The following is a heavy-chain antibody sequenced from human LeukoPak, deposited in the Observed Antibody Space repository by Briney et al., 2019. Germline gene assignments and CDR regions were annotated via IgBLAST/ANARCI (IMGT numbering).Heavy chain of an antibody. CDR3: ARDLDGYSSLNYFDY. CDR1: GFTFSDYY. J-gene: IGHJ4*02. CDR2: ISSSSSYT. D-gene: IGHD6-19*01. V-gene: IGHV3-11*06. Sequence: PGGSLRLSCAASGFTFSDYYMSWIRQAPGKGLEWVSYISSSSSYTNYADSVKGRFTISRDNAKNSLYLQMNSLRAEDTAAYYCARDLDGYSSLNYFDYWGQGTLVTVSS.